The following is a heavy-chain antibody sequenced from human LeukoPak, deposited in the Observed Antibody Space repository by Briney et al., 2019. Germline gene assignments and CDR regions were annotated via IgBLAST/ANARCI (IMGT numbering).Heavy chain of an antibody. CDR3: ARTGGSGTYYDGSFDY. D-gene: IGHD1-26*01. V-gene: IGHV4-4*07. CDR1: GVSITSYY. Sequence: SETLSLTCTVSGVSITSYYWSWVRQPAGKGLEWIGRIYTSGSTNYNPSLKSRVTMSVDTSKNQFSLKMSSVTATDTAVYYCARTGGSGTYYDGSFDYWGQGTLVTVSS. CDR2: IYTSGST. J-gene: IGHJ4*02.